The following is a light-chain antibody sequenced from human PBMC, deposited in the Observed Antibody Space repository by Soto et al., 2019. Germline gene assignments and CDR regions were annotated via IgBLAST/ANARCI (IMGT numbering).Light chain of an antibody. Sequence: QSVLTQPPSASGTPGQRVTISCSGGRSNIGSNTVNWYQQVPGTAPKFLIYSNNQRPSGVPDRFSGSKSGTSASLAISGLQAEDEADYYCASWDDSLNGVVFGGGTKVTVL. V-gene: IGLV1-44*01. CDR1: RSNIGSNT. J-gene: IGLJ2*01. CDR3: ASWDDSLNGVV. CDR2: SNN.